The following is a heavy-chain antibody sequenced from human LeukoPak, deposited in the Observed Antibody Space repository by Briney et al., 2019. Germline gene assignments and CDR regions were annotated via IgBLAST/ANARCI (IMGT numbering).Heavy chain of an antibody. Sequence: SETLSLTCTVSGDSIRTTRYWGWIRQPPGKGLEWIGAIYFSGSTYYNPSLKSRVLISVDTSQNQFSLKLTSVTAADTAVYYCPTQAPTNQPMAVCFHGSTVTVSS. CDR1: GDSIRTTRY. CDR2: IYFSGST. J-gene: IGHJ6*02. CDR3: PTQAPTNQPMAV. D-gene: IGHD1-14*01. V-gene: IGHV4-39*01.